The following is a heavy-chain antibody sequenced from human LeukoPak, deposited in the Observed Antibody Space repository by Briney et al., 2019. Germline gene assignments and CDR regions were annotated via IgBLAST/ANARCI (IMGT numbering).Heavy chain of an antibody. D-gene: IGHD3-22*01. CDR3: ARDDRHYYDSSGYDDR. V-gene: IGHV4-59*01. J-gene: IGHJ4*02. Sequence: PSETLSLTCTVSGGSISSYYWSWIRQPPGKGLEWIGYIYYSGSTNYNPSLKSRVTISVDTSKNQFSLKLSSVTAADTAVYYCARDDRHYYDSSGYDDRWGQGTLVTVSS. CDR2: IYYSGST. CDR1: GGSISSYY.